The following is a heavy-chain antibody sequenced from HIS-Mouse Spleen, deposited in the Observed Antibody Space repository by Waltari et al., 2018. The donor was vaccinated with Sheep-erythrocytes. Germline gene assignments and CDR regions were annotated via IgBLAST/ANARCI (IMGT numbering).Heavy chain of an antibody. CDR2: INHSGST. V-gene: IGHV4-34*01. CDR3: ALSVDLAGAFDI. CDR1: GGSFSGYY. D-gene: IGHD6-19*01. Sequence: QVQLQQWGAGLLKPSETRSLPCAGYGGSFSGYYWSWIRQPPGKGLEWIGEINHSGSTNYNPSLKRRVTISVDTSKNQFSLKLSSVTAADTAVYYCALSVDLAGAFDIWGQGTMVTVSS. J-gene: IGHJ3*02.